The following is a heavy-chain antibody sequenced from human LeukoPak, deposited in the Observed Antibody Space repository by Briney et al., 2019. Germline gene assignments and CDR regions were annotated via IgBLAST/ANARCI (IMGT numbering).Heavy chain of an antibody. J-gene: IGHJ3*02. CDR2: MNPNSGNT. Sequence: ASVKVSCKASGYTYTSYDINWVRQATGQGLEWMGWMNPNSGNTGYAQKFQGRVTMTRNTSISTAYMELRSLRSDDTAVYYCARDAPDIVVVPAARLTAFDIWGQGTMVTVSS. CDR3: ARDAPDIVVVPAARLTAFDI. D-gene: IGHD2-2*01. CDR1: GYTYTSYD. V-gene: IGHV1-8*01.